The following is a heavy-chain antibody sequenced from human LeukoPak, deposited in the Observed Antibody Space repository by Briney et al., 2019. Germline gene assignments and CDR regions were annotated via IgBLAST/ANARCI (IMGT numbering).Heavy chain of an antibody. CDR3: AGTDSGSYSRWFDY. CDR2: ISSSSSII. Sequence: GGSLRLSCAASGFTFSSYSMKWVRQAPGKGLEWVSYISSSSSIIYYADSVKGRFTVSRDNAKNSLYLQMNSLRAEDTAVYYCAGTDSGSYSRWFDYWGQGILVTVSS. CDR1: GFTFSSYS. J-gene: IGHJ4*02. D-gene: IGHD1-26*01. V-gene: IGHV3-48*01.